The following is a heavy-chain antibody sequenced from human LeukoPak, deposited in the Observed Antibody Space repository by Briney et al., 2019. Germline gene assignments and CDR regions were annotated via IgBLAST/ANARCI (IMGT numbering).Heavy chain of an antibody. Sequence: PSETLSLTCAVYGGSFSGYYWSWIRQPPGKGLEWIGEINHSGSTNYNPSLKSRVTISVDTSKNQFSLKLSSVTAADTAVYYCARGRRLWFGELWDYWGQGTLVTVSS. V-gene: IGHV4-34*01. CDR3: ARGRRLWFGELWDY. CDR2: INHSGST. J-gene: IGHJ4*02. D-gene: IGHD3-10*01. CDR1: GGSFSGYY.